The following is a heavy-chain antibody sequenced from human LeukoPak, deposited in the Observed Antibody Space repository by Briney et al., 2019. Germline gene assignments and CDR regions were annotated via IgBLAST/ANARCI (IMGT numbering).Heavy chain of an antibody. CDR1: GGTFSSYA. D-gene: IGHD3-9*01. CDR3: ARSYYDILGAFDY. J-gene: IGHJ4*02. CDR2: IIPIFGTA. Sequence: SVKVSCKASGGTFSSYAISWVRQAPGQGLECMGGIIPIFGTANYAQKFQGRVTITADESTSTAYMELSSLRSEDTAVYYCARSYYDILGAFDYWGQGTLVTVSS. V-gene: IGHV1-69*01.